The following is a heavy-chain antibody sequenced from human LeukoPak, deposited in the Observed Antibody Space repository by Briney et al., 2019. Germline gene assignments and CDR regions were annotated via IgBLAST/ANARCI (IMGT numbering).Heavy chain of an antibody. V-gene: IGHV3-23*01. CDR1: GFTFSSYA. Sequence: PGGSLRLSCAASGFTFSSYAMSWVRQAPGKGLEWVSAISGSGGSTYYADSVKGRFTISRDNSKNTLYLQMNSLRAEDTAVYYCARGSRNQRFSETTRTTGAFDIWGQGTMVTVSS. CDR2: ISGSGGST. J-gene: IGHJ3*02. CDR3: ARGSRNQRFSETTRTTGAFDI. D-gene: IGHD1-14*01.